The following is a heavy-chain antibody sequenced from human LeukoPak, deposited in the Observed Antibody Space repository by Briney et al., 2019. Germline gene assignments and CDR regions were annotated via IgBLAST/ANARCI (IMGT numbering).Heavy chain of an antibody. V-gene: IGHV3-21*01. CDR1: GFTFSSYS. J-gene: IGHJ3*02. CDR3: ARDNSSTWLDAFDI. CDR2: ISSSSSYI. Sequence: GGSLRLSCAASGFTFSSYSMNWVRQAPGKGLEWVSSISSSSSYIYYADSVKGRFIISRDDAKNSLYLQMNSLRADDTAVYYCARDNSSTWLDAFDIWGQGTMVTVSS. D-gene: IGHD6-13*01.